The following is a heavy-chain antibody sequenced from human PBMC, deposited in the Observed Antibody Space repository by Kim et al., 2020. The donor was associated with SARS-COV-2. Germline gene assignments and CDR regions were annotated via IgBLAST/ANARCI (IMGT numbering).Heavy chain of an antibody. CDR2: IYYSGST. V-gene: IGHV4-39*01. J-gene: IGHJ5*02. D-gene: IGHD6-19*01. CDR1: GGAITSTSHY. CDR3: ARLQWLVQRFDP. Sequence: SETLSLTCTVSGGAITSTSHYWAWIRQPPGKGLEWIASIYYSGSTYYNPSLKSRVTISAATSKNQFSLKLTSVTAADTAVYYCARLQWLVQRFDPGGQG.